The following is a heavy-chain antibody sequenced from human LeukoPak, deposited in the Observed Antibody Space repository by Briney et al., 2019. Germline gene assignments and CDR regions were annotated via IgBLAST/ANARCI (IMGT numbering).Heavy chain of an antibody. CDR2: INDSGST. V-gene: IGHV4-59*11. D-gene: IGHD1-26*01. Sequence: SETLSLTCAVSNASISSHYWSWIRQPPGKGLEYIGYINDSGSTKYNPSLKSRVTMSVDTSKNHFSLKVNSVTAADTAVYYCARRLWYSGSSGYYFDLWAQGTLVTVSS. CDR3: ARRLWYSGSSGYYFDL. J-gene: IGHJ4*02. CDR1: NASISSHY.